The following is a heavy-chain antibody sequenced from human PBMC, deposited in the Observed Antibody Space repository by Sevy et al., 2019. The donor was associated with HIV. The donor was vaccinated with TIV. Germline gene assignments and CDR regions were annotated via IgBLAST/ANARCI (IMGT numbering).Heavy chain of an antibody. CDR3: AKNPGVGSYYYMDV. CDR2: ISGSGGTT. V-gene: IGHV3-23*01. Sequence: GGSLRLSCAASGFTVSRYAMSWVRQAPGKGLEWVSSISGSGGTTYYADSVKGRFTVSRDNSKNTLYLQINSLRVEDTAVYYCAKNPGVGSYYYMDVWGKGTTVTVSS. J-gene: IGHJ6*03. D-gene: IGHD1-26*01. CDR1: GFTVSRYA.